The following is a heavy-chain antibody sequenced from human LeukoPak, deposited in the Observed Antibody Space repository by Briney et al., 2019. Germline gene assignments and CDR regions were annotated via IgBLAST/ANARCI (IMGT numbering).Heavy chain of an antibody. CDR1: GYTFTGYG. J-gene: IGHJ4*02. D-gene: IGHD6-25*01. V-gene: IGHV1-18*01. CDR3: AREAAGDYFDY. CDR2: ISTYNGNT. Sequence: GASVKVSCKGSGYTFTGYGISWVRQAPGQGLEWMGWISTYNGNTNYGQKLQGRVTMTTDTSTSTAYMELRSLRSDDTAMYYCAREAAGDYFDYWGQGTLVTVYS.